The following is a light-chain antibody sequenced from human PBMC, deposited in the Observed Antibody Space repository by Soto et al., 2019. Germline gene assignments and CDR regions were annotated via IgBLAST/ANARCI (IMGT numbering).Light chain of an antibody. Sequence: QSVLTQPASVSGSPGQSITISCTGTSSDVGGYRYVSWYQQHTGKAPKLMIYEVSNRPSGVSNRFSGSKSGNTASLTISGLQAEDEADYYCSSYRSISSSWVFGGGTKLTVL. V-gene: IGLV2-14*01. J-gene: IGLJ3*02. CDR3: SSYRSISSSWV. CDR2: EVS. CDR1: SSDVGGYRY.